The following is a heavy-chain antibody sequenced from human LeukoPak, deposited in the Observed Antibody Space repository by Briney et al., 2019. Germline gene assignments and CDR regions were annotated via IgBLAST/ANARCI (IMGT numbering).Heavy chain of an antibody. CDR1: GFTFDDYA. J-gene: IGHJ4*02. CDR2: ITWNSDTI. CDR3: ARVSGSVD. D-gene: IGHD3-10*01. V-gene: IGHV3-9*01. Sequence: GRSLILSCAASGFTFDDYAMHWVRQVPGKGLEWVSGITWNSDTIDSADSVKGRFTISRDNAKNSLYLQMNSLRAEDTAVYYCARVSGSVDWGQGTLVTVSS.